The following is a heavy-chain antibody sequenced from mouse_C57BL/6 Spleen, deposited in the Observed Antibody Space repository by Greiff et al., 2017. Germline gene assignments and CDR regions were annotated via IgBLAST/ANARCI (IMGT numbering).Heavy chain of an antibody. V-gene: IGHV6-6*01. J-gene: IGHJ3*01. Sequence: EVKLEESGGGLVQPGGSMKLSCAASGFTFSDAWMDWVRQSPEKGLEWVAEIRNKANNHATYYAESVKGRFTISRDDSKSSVYLQMNSLRAEDTGMYYCTRHGDYEEAWCAEGGQGTLVNGSA. CDR3: TRHGDYEEAWCAE. CDR2: IRNKANNHAT. CDR1: GFTFSDAW. D-gene: IGHD2-13*01.